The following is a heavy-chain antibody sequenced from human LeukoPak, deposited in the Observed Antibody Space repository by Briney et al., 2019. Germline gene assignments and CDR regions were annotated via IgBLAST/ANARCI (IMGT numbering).Heavy chain of an antibody. D-gene: IGHD2-2*01. J-gene: IGHJ3*01. CDR1: VYTFTTYY. CDR2: VNPSVGST. CDR3: ARDPSDVNALDL. Sequence: ASVKVSCKASVYTFTTYYMHWVRPAPGQGLEWMGIVNPSVGSTTYAQRFQGRVTMSSDTSTSTLYMELSSLRSEDTAVYYCARDPSDVNALDLWGQGTMVTVSS. V-gene: IGHV1-46*01.